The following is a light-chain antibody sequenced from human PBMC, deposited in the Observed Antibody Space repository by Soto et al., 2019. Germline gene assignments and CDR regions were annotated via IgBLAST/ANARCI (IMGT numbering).Light chain of an antibody. J-gene: IGLJ1*01. CDR1: SSDVGSYNL. Sequence: QAVVTQPASVSGSPGQSITISCTGTSSDVGSYNLVSWYQQHPGKAPKLMIYEVSKRPSGVSNRFSGSKSGNTASLTISGLQAEDEADYYCCSYAGIYVFGTGTKVTVL. CDR3: CSYAGIYV. V-gene: IGLV2-23*02. CDR2: EVS.